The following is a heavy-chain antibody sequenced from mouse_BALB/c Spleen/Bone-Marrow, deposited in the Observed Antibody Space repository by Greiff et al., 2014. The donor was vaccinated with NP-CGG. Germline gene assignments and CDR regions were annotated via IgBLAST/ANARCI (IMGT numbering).Heavy chain of an antibody. CDR1: GYTFTSYW. CDR3: AREKDWVFDY. J-gene: IGHJ2*01. V-gene: IGHV1-55*01. Sequence: VKLQESGAELVKPGTSGKMSCKASGYTFTSYWMHWGKRRRGQGLGWIGDIYPGSDSTNYNEKFKSKATLTVDTSSSTAYMQLSSLTSEDSAVYYCAREKDWVFDYWGQGTTLTVSS. D-gene: IGHD4-1*01. CDR2: IYPGSDST.